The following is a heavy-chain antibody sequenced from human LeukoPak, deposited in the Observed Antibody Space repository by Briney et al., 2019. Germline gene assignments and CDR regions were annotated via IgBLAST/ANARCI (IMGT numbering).Heavy chain of an antibody. CDR1: GYTFTSYA. D-gene: IGHD6-13*01. J-gene: IGHJ4*02. Sequence: SVKVSCKASGYTFTSYAMNWVRQAPGQGLEWMGGIIPIFGTANYAQKFQGRVTITADESTSTAYMELSSLRSEDTAVYYCASHAEPGIAAAGLDYWGQGTLVTVSS. CDR3: ASHAEPGIAAAGLDY. CDR2: IIPIFGTA. V-gene: IGHV1-69*13.